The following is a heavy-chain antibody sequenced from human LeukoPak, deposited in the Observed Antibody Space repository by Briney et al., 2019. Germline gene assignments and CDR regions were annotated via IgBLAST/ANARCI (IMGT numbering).Heavy chain of an antibody. CDR2: ISDDGSGT. J-gene: IGHJ4*02. D-gene: IGHD2-8*02. CDR1: GFTFSTYA. V-gene: IGHV3-64*01. Sequence: SGGSLRLSCTASGFTFSTYAMHWVRQAPGKGLEYVSAISDDGSGTYYANSVKGRFTISRDNSRNTLYLQMGSLRFEDMAVYFCARRYCTSSGRSAFDSWGQGTLVTVSS. CDR3: ARRYCTSSGRSAFDS.